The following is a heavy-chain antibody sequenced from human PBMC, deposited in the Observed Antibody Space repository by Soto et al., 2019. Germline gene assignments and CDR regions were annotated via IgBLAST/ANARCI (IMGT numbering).Heavy chain of an antibody. V-gene: IGHV1-2*04. J-gene: IGHJ6*02. CDR3: ARGIAVAGSILYYYYGMDV. D-gene: IGHD6-19*01. Sequence: ASVKVSCKGSGYTFTGYYMHGVRQAPGQGLEWMGWINPNSGGTNYAQKFQGWVTMTRDTSISTAYMELSRLRSDDTAVYYCARGIAVAGSILYYYYGMDVWGQGTTVTVSS. CDR2: INPNSGGT. CDR1: GYTFTGYY.